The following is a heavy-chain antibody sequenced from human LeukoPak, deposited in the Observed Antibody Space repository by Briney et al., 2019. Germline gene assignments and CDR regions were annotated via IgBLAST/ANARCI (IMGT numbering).Heavy chain of an antibody. CDR1: GGSISGTNYH. CDR2: IYYSGST. V-gene: IGHV4-39*01. CDR3: ARGPGTDDWYFDL. J-gene: IGHJ2*01. Sequence: SETLSLTCSVSGGSISGTNYHWGWIRQSPGQGLEWIGSIYYSGSTYYNPSLKSRVTVSVDTSKNQFSLKLSSVTAADTAVYYCARGPGTDDWYFDLWGRGTLVTVSS. D-gene: IGHD1/OR15-1a*01.